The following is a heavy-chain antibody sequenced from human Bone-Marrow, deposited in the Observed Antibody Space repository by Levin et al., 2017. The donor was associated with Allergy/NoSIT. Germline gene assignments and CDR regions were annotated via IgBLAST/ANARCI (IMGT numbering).Heavy chain of an antibody. CDR1: GGSISTFY. CDR2: IYDSGRT. D-gene: IGHD2-2*01. J-gene: IGHJ4*02. CDR3: ARVYCSTTSCYAADL. V-gene: IGHV4-59*01. Sequence: SETLSLTCTVSGGSISTFYWTWIRQPPGKGLEWIGYIYDSGRTNYNPSLKSRVTISVDTSKNQFSLKLTSVTAADTAVYYCARVYCSTTSCYAADLWGQGTLVTVSS.